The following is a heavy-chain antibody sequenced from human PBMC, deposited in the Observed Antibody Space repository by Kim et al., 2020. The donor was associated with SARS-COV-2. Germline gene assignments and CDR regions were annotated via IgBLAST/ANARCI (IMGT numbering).Heavy chain of an antibody. J-gene: IGHJ1*01. CDR3: ARHFGSSGSEFHH. V-gene: IGHV3-23*01. CDR1: GFTFSAYA. D-gene: IGHD3-22*01. Sequence: GGSLRLSCAASGFTFSAYAMPWVRQAPGKGLEWVSGISGSDGSTFYADSVKGRFIISRDNSKNTLHLQMNSLRAEDTAVYYCARHFGSSGSEFHHWGQGALVTVSS. CDR2: ISGSDGST.